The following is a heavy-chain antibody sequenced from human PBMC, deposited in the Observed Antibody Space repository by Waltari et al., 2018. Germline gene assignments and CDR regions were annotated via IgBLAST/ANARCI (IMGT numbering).Heavy chain of an antibody. J-gene: IGHJ4*02. CDR1: GGSIRGYY. Sequence: QVQLQESGPGLMKPSETLSLTCTVSGGSIRGYYWTWIRQPPGKGLEWIGYIRYSGRTSYNPSLKSRITISVDTANNQFSLRLNSVTAADTAVYYCARIPDVSGWPFDYWGQGTLVTVSS. CDR2: IRYSGRT. D-gene: IGHD6-25*01. CDR3: ARIPDVSGWPFDY. V-gene: IGHV4-59*01.